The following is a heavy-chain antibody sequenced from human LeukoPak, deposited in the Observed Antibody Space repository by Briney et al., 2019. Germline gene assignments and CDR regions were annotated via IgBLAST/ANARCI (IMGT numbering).Heavy chain of an antibody. CDR2: IYYSGST. J-gene: IGHJ6*03. CDR1: GGSISSSSYY. Sequence: PSETLSLTCTVSGGSISSSSYYWGWIRQPPGKGLEWIGSIYYSGSTYYNPSLKSRVTISVDTSKNQFSLKLSSVTAADTAVYYCARVVGPGSSFHHYYYMDVWGKGTTVNVSS. D-gene: IGHD3-10*01. V-gene: IGHV4-39*07. CDR3: ARVVGPGSSFHHYYYMDV.